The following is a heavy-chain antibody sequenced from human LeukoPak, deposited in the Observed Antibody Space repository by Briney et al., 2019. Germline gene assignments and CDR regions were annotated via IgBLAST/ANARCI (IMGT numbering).Heavy chain of an antibody. Sequence: GGPLNFSCAAPDFTFDVYAMPGVRKAPGKGLGWVSGISWNSGSIGYADSVKGRFTISRDNAKNSLYLQMNSLRAEDMAWYYCAKAGLHGFDYWGQGTLVTVSS. J-gene: IGHJ4*02. CDR1: DFTFDVYA. V-gene: IGHV3-9*03. CDR2: ISWNSGSI. CDR3: AKAGLHGFDY.